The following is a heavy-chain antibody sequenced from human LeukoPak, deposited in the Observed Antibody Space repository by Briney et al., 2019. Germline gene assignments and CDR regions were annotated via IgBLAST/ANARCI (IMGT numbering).Heavy chain of an antibody. J-gene: IGHJ4*02. D-gene: IGHD6-19*01. Sequence: PGGSLRLSCAASGFTFSTYSMTWVRQAPGKGLEWVSIISGGGDNRYYADSVEGRFTISRDNSKNSLYLQMNSLRAEDTAVYYCAKGAVTGYYFDYWGQGTLVTVSS. V-gene: IGHV3-21*05. CDR2: ISGGGDNR. CDR3: AKGAVTGYYFDY. CDR1: GFTFSTYS.